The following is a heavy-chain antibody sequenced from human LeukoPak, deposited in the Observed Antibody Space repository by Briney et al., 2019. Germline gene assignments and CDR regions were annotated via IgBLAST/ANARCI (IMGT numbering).Heavy chain of an antibody. CDR1: GFTFSDYW. CDR2: IKQDGSEK. J-gene: IGHJ4*02. Sequence: GGSLRLSCVASGFTFSDYWMSWDRQAPGKGLEWVANIKQDGSEKYYVDSIKGRFTISRDNAKNSLYVQMNNLRAEDTAVYYCARDQGWGDYWGQGTLVTVSS. D-gene: IGHD3-16*01. V-gene: IGHV3-7*01. CDR3: ARDQGWGDY.